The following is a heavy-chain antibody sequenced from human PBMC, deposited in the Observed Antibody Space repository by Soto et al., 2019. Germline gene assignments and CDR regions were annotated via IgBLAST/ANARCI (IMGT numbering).Heavy chain of an antibody. CDR3: ARVDIVVVPAAILGLNWFDP. CDR1: GYSFTSYW. J-gene: IGHJ5*02. Sequence: GESLKISCKGSGYSFTSYWIGWVRQMPGKGLEWMGIIYPGDSDTRYSPSFQGQVTISADKSISTAYLQWSSLKASDTAMYYCARVDIVVVPAAILGLNWFDPRGRGPLVIVSS. D-gene: IGHD2-2*02. V-gene: IGHV5-51*01. CDR2: IYPGDSDT.